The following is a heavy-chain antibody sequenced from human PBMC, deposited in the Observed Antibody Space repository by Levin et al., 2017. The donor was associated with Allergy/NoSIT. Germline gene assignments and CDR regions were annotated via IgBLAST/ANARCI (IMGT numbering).Heavy chain of an antibody. Sequence: GGSLRLSCAASGFIFSVYWMTWVRQAPGKGLEWVANIKPDGSEKNYVDSVKGRFTISRDDAKNSLYLQLNNLRVEDTAVYYCVRNWDLDYWGQGALVTVSS. D-gene: IGHD7-27*01. CDR1: GFIFSVYW. CDR2: IKPDGSEK. V-gene: IGHV3-7*01. J-gene: IGHJ4*02. CDR3: VRNWDLDY.